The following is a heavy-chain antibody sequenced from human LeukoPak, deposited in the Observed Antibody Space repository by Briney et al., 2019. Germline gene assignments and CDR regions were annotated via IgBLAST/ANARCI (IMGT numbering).Heavy chain of an antibody. J-gene: IGHJ3*02. CDR3: ARAGLGYCSGGSCSSAPLDAFDI. V-gene: IGHV4-4*07. CDR2: IYTSGST. D-gene: IGHD2-15*01. CDR1: GGSISSYY. Sequence: PSETLSLTCTVSGGSISSYYWSWIRQPPGKGLEWIGRIYTSGSTNYNPSLKSRVTISVDTSNNQFSLKLSSVTAADTAVYYCARAGLGYCSGGSCSSAPLDAFDIWGQGTMVTVSS.